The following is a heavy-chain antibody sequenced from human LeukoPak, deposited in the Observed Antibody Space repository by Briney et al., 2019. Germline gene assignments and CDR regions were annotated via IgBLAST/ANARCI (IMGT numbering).Heavy chain of an antibody. CDR1: GFTLSTYE. D-gene: IGHD6-19*01. CDR2: ISSSGSTV. CDR3: SLLAVASPQDY. V-gene: IGHV3-48*03. Sequence: GGSLRLSCAASGFTLSTYEMHWLRQAPGKGLEWVSDISSSGSTVYYADSVKGRFTTSRDNAKNFLYLQMHSLRAEDTAVYYCSLLAVASPQDYWGQGTLVTVSS. J-gene: IGHJ4*02.